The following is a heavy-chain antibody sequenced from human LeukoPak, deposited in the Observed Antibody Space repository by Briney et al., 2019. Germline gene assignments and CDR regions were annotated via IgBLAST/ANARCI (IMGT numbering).Heavy chain of an antibody. CDR2: ISGSGGRT. CDR3: ARDVSYSSGWYPRGDAFDI. CDR1: GFTLSSYA. Sequence: GGSLRLSCAASGFTLSSYAMSWVRQAPGKGLEWVSGISGSGGRTYYADSVKGRFTISRDNAKNSLYLQMNSLRAEDTAVYYCARDVSYSSGWYPRGDAFDIWGQGTMVTVSS. V-gene: IGHV3-23*01. J-gene: IGHJ3*02. D-gene: IGHD6-19*01.